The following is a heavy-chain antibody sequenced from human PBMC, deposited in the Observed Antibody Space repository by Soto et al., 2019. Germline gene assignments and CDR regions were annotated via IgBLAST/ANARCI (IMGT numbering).Heavy chain of an antibody. D-gene: IGHD2-8*02. CDR3: AKRRCAGGHFDY. J-gene: IGHJ4*02. CDR2: VSIGGST. CDR1: GFTFSSYA. Sequence: GGSLRLSCAASGFTFSSYAMGWVRQGPGKGLEWVAVVSIGGSTHYADSVRGRFTISRDNSKNTLSLQMNSLTAEDTAVYFCAKRRCAGGHFDYWGQGALVTVSS. V-gene: IGHV3-23*01.